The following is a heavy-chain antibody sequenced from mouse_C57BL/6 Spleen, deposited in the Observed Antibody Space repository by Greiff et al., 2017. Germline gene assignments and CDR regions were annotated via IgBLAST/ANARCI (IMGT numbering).Heavy chain of an antibody. Sequence: EVQVVESGEGLVKPGGSLKLSCAASGFTFSSYAMSWVRQTPEKRLEWVAYISSGGDYIYYADTVKGRFTISRDNARNTLYLQMSSLKSEDTALYYCTRDRGTTVVAHWYFDVWGTGTTVTVSS. CDR2: ISSGGDYI. J-gene: IGHJ1*03. CDR1: GFTFSSYA. V-gene: IGHV5-9-1*02. D-gene: IGHD1-1*01. CDR3: TRDRGTTVVAHWYFDV.